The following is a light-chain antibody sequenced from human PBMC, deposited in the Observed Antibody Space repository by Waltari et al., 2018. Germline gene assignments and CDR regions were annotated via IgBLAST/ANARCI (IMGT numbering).Light chain of an antibody. CDR1: TSNIGNTY. Sequence: QSVLTQPPSASGAPGQWVTISCSGSTSNIGNTYVYWYQKLPGTAPKLLVSMNDRRPSGVPDRYSGSKSGTSASLAISGLRSEDEADYYCASWDGALTGVVFGGGTRLTVL. V-gene: IGLV1-47*01. CDR2: MND. J-gene: IGLJ2*01. CDR3: ASWDGALTGVV.